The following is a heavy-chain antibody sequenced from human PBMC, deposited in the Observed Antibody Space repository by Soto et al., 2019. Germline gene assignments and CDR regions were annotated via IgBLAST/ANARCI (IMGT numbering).Heavy chain of an antibody. Sequence: PGGSLRLSCAASGFTFSSYAMSWVRQAPGKGLEWVSAISGSGGSTYYADSVKGRSTISRDNSKNTLYLQMNSLRAEDTAVYYCAKSHAMAVAALYYFDYWGQGTLVTVSS. J-gene: IGHJ4*02. V-gene: IGHV3-23*01. D-gene: IGHD6-19*01. CDR1: GFTFSSYA. CDR2: ISGSGGST. CDR3: AKSHAMAVAALYYFDY.